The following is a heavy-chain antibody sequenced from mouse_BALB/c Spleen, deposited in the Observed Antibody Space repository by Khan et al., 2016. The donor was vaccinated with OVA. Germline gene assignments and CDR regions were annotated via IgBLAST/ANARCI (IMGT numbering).Heavy chain of an antibody. CDR3: ARGNYYGYYFDY. V-gene: IGHV3-2*02. D-gene: IGHD1-1*01. Sequence: EVQLQESGPGLVKPSQSLSLTCTVTGYSITSGYAWNGIRQFPGNKLEWMGYISYSGGTSYNPSLKSRISITRDTSKNQFFLQLNSVTTEDTATYYCARGNYYGYYFDYWGQGTSLTVSS. CDR2: ISYSGGT. CDR1: GYSITSGYA. J-gene: IGHJ2*02.